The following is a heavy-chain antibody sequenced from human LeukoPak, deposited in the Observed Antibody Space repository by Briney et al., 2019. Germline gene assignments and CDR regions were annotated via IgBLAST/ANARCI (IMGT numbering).Heavy chain of an antibody. D-gene: IGHD6-19*01. CDR2: IIPIFGTA. CDR3: ARDETIPNPLFLAGRFYYYYGMDV. Sequence: ASVKVSCKAYGGTFTCYAISWVRHAPGQGLEWMGRIIPIFGTANYAQKCRVRVTIAADESTSTAYMELSSLRSGDTAVYYCARDETIPNPLFLAGRFYYYYGMDVWGQGTTVTVSS. CDR1: GGTFTCYA. V-gene: IGHV1-69*13. J-gene: IGHJ6*02.